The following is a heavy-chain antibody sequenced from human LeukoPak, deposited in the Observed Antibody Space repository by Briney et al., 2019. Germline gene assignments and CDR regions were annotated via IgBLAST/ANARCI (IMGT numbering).Heavy chain of an antibody. J-gene: IGHJ4*02. D-gene: IGHD3-22*01. Sequence: GGSLRLSCAASGFTFSSYGMHWVRQAPGKGLEWVAVIWYDGSNKYYADSVKGRFTISRDNSKNTLYLQMNSLRAGDTAVYYCARGGYYDSSGYKPYWGQGTLVTVSS. CDR1: GFTFSSYG. V-gene: IGHV3-33*01. CDR3: ARGGYYDSSGYKPY. CDR2: IWYDGSNK.